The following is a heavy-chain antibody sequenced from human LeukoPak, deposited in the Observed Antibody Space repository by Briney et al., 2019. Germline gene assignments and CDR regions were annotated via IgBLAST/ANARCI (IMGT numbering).Heavy chain of an antibody. V-gene: IGHV4-61*02. CDR3: ARDRLDLGYCSSTSCPHAFDI. Sequence: PSETLSLTCTVSGGFINSGDYFWNWIRQPAGKGLEWIGRIYTSGSTNYNPSLKSRVTISVDTSKNQFSLKLSSVTAADTAVYYCARDRLDLGYCSSTSCPHAFDIWGQGTMVTVSS. CDR2: IYTSGST. CDR1: GGFINSGDYF. J-gene: IGHJ3*02. D-gene: IGHD2-2*01.